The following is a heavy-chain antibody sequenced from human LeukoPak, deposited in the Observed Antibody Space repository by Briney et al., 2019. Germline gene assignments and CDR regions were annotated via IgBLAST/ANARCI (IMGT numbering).Heavy chain of an antibody. V-gene: IGHV3-21*01. J-gene: IGHJ4*02. D-gene: IGHD2-21*02. CDR2: ISSSSSYI. CDR1: GFTFSSYS. Sequence: GGSLRLSCAASGFTFSSYSMNWVRQAPGKGLEWVSSISSSSSYIYYADSVKGRFTISRDNAKNSLYLQMNSLRAEDTAVYYCAKVPTMTAGSYYFDYWGQGTLVTVSS. CDR3: AKVPTMTAGSYYFDY.